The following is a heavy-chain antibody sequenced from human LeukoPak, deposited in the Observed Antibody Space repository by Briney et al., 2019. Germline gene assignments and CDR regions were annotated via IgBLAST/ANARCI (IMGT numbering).Heavy chain of an antibody. CDR2: INHSGST. J-gene: IGHJ4*02. Sequence: SETLSLTCAVYGGSFSGYYWSWIRQPPGKGLEWIGEINHSGSTNYNPSLKSRVTISADTSKNQFSLKLSSVTAADTAVYYCARHHRYWGQGTLVTVSS. CDR1: GGSFSGYY. D-gene: IGHD1-14*01. CDR3: ARHHRY. V-gene: IGHV4-34*01.